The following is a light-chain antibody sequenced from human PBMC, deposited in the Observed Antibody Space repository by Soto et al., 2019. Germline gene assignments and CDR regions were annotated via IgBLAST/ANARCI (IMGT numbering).Light chain of an antibody. CDR1: QDIGKW. V-gene: IGKV1-12*01. Sequence: DIQMTQSPSFVSASIVDRVTITCRASQDIGKWLAWYQQKPGKAPTLLIHGASSLQSGVPPRYSGSGYGTDLTLTISSLQPEDFATYYCQQDNSFPITFGQGTRLEIK. CDR3: QQDNSFPIT. CDR2: GAS. J-gene: IGKJ5*01.